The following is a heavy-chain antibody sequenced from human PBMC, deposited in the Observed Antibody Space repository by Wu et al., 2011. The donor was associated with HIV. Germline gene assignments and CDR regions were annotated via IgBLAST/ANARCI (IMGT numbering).Heavy chain of an antibody. Sequence: QVQLVQSGAEVKKLGSSVKVSCKASGVTFSDSSLNWVRQAPGQGPEWMGKIIPMSATADYAQKLRDRVMITADESTSTVYMELTSLKSDDTAVYYCARRADIAADAFDIWAKGQWSPSLQ. V-gene: IGHV1-69*13. CDR2: IIPMSATA. CDR3: ARRADIAADAFDI. CDR1: GVTFSDSS. J-gene: IGHJ3*02. D-gene: IGHD6-13*01.